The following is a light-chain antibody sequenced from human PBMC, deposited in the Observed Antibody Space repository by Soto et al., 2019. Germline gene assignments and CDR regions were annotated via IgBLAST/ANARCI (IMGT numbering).Light chain of an antibody. V-gene: IGKV3D-20*02. Sequence: EIVLTQSPGTLSLSPGERATLSCRASQSVSSSYLAWYQQKPGQAPRLLIYDVSTRATGIPARFSGSGSRTDFILTISSLEPEDFAVYYCQQRSNWPITFGQGTKVDIK. CDR1: QSVSSSY. CDR2: DVS. CDR3: QQRSNWPIT. J-gene: IGKJ1*01.